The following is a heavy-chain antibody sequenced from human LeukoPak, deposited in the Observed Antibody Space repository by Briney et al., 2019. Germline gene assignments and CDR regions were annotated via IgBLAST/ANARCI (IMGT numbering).Heavy chain of an antibody. CDR1: GDSVSNNSVA. J-gene: IGHJ4*02. CDR3: AREEGRNFGY. CDR2: TYYRSKWYN. Sequence: SQTLSLTCGISGDSVSNNSVAWNWIRQSPSRGLGWLGRTYYRSKWYNEYALSVKSRITINSDTSKNQFSLQLNSVTPEDTAVYYCAREEGRNFGYWGQGTLITVSS. V-gene: IGHV6-1*01.